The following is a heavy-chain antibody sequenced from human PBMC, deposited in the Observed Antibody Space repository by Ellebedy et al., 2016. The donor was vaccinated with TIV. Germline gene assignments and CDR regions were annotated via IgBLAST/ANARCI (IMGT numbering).Heavy chain of an antibody. CDR3: ATKSSVGIAVAGKGYYYYYGMDV. CDR1: GGTFSSYA. V-gene: IGHV1-69*13. D-gene: IGHD6-19*01. CDR2: IIPIFGTA. J-gene: IGHJ6*02. Sequence: SVKVSCXASGGTFSSYAISWVRQAPGQGLEWMGGIIPIFGTANYAQKFQGRVTITADESTSTAYMELSSLRSEDTAVYYCATKSSVGIAVAGKGYYYYYGMDVWGQGTTVTVSS.